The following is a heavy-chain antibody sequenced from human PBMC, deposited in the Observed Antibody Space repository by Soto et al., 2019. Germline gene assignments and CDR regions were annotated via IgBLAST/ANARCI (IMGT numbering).Heavy chain of an antibody. J-gene: IGHJ3*02. D-gene: IGHD2-2*01. Sequence: QVQLQESGPGLVKPSQTLSLTCTVSGGSISSGDYYWSWIRQPPGKGLEGIGYIYYRGSTYYNPSLKSRVTITGDTSKNQFSLKLSSVTAADTAVYYCARVGQLLSAGDAFDIWGQGTMVTVSS. CDR2: IYYRGST. CDR1: GGSISSGDYY. V-gene: IGHV4-30-4*01. CDR3: ARVGQLLSAGDAFDI.